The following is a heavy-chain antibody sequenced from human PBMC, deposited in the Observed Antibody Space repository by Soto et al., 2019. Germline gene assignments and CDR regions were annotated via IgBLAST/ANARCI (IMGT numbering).Heavy chain of an antibody. CDR3: ARDGAGYDYRGWFDP. Sequence: QVQLVHSGAEVKKPGSSVKVSCKASGGTFSSYTISWVRQAPGQGLEWMGRIIPILGIANYAQKFQGRVTITADKSTSTAYMELSSLRSEDTAVYYCARDGAGYDYRGWFDPWGQGTLVTVSS. V-gene: IGHV1-69*04. CDR1: GGTFSSYT. CDR2: IIPILGIA. J-gene: IGHJ5*02. D-gene: IGHD4-17*01.